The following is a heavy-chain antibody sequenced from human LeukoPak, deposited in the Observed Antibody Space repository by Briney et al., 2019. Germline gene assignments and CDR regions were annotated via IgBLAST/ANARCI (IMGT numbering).Heavy chain of an antibody. CDR3: AKVGYTSGWSHFDY. V-gene: IGHV3-23*01. D-gene: IGHD6-19*01. Sequence: GGSLRLSCAASGFTFSSYAMSWVRQAPGKGLEWVPVFSASGGSTYYADSVKGRFTISRDNSKNTLYLQMNSLRAEDTAVYYCAKVGYTSGWSHFDYWGQGTLVTVSS. CDR2: FSASGGST. J-gene: IGHJ4*02. CDR1: GFTFSSYA.